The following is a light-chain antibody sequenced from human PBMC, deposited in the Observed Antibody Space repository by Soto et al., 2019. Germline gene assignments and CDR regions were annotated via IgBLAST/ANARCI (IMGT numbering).Light chain of an antibody. CDR1: QSVLSSSNNENY. CDR2: WAS. V-gene: IGKV4-1*01. CDR3: QQYYTTPFT. J-gene: IGKJ3*01. Sequence: DIVMTQSPDSLAVSLGERATINCKSSQSVLSSSNNENYLAWYQQKPRQPPKLLIYWASTRDSGVPDRFSGSGSGTHFSLTISSLQAEDVAVYYCQQYYTTPFTFCPGTKVDIK.